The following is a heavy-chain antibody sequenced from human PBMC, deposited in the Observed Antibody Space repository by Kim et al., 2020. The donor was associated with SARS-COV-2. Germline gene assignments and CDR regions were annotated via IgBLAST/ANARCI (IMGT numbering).Heavy chain of an antibody. CDR2: ISSSSSTI. CDR3: ARDRGGSSTSSSLYYYYYYGMDV. Sequence: GGSLRLSCAASGFTFSSYSMNWVRQAPGKGLEWVSYISSSSSTIYYADSVKGRFTISRDNAKNSLYLQMNSLRDEDTAVYYCARDRGGSSTSSSLYYYYYYGMDVWGQGTTVTVSS. V-gene: IGHV3-48*02. D-gene: IGHD2-2*01. J-gene: IGHJ6*02. CDR1: GFTFSSYS.